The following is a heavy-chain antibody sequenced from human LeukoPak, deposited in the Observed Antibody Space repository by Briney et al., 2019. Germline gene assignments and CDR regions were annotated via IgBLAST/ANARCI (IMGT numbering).Heavy chain of an antibody. D-gene: IGHD5-12*01. CDR3: ARGGGYASPIGY. V-gene: IGHV4-59*01. CDR1: GGSISTYY. CDR2: IYHSGST. J-gene: IGHJ4*02. Sequence: SETLSLTCTLSGGSISTYYWSWIRQPPGKGLEWIGYIYHSGSTNYNPSLNSRVTISVDTSKNQFSLKLSSVTAADTAVYYCARGGGYASPIGYWGQGALVTVSS.